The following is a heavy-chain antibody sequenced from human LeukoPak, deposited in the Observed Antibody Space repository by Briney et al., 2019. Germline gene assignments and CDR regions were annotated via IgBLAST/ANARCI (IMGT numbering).Heavy chain of an antibody. Sequence: GESLKISCKGSGYSFTSYWIGWVRQMPGKGLGWMGIIYPGDSDTRYSPSFQGQVTISADKSTSTAYLQWSSLKALETDMYYCESFGPKYSSSWYSPDYWGKGTLVTVSS. J-gene: IGHJ4*01. CDR1: GYSFTSYW. V-gene: IGHV5-51*01. CDR3: ESFGPKYSSSWYSPDY. CDR2: IYPGDSDT. D-gene: IGHD6-13*01.